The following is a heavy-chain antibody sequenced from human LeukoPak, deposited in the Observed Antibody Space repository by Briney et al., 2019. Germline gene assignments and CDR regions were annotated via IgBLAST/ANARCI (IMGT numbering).Heavy chain of an antibody. CDR1: GGSISSGGYY. Sequence: SQTLSLTCTVSGGSISSGGYYWSWIRQHPGKGLEWIGYIYDSGSTHYNSSLKSRVTISADTSNNRFSLKLSFVTAADTAVYYCARWSGGAFDYRGQGTLVTVSS. D-gene: IGHD6-25*01. V-gene: IGHV4-31*03. CDR2: IYDSGST. CDR3: ARWSGGAFDY. J-gene: IGHJ4*02.